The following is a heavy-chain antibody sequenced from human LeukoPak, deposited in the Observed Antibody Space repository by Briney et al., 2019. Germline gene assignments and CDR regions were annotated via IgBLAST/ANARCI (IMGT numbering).Heavy chain of an antibody. V-gene: IGHV4-30-2*01. CDR1: SGSTSSGGYS. CDR2: IYHSGST. CDR3: ARASDSIDY. J-gene: IGHJ4*02. D-gene: IGHD6-13*01. Sequence: SETLSLTCAVSSGSTSSGGYSWSWIRQPPGKGLEWIGYIYHSGSTYYNPSLKSRVTISVDRSKNQFSLKLSSVTAADTAVYYCARASDSIDYWGQGTLVTVSS.